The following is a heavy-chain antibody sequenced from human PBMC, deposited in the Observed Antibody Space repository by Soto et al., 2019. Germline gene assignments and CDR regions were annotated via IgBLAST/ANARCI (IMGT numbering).Heavy chain of an antibody. J-gene: IGHJ4*02. CDR1: GYTFTSYG. CDR2: ISGYNGNT. V-gene: IGHV1-18*01. D-gene: IGHD1-1*01. Sequence: QVQLVQSGAEVKKPGASVKVSCKTSGYTFTSYGVAWVRQAPGQGLEWMGWISGYNGNTNYAQKPQGRVTMTPDTSTSTAYMELRSLRSDDTAVYYCARDPTGHFIEYWGQGTLVTVSS. CDR3: ARDPTGHFIEY.